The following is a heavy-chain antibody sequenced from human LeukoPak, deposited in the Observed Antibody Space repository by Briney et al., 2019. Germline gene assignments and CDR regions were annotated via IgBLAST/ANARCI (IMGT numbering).Heavy chain of an antibody. J-gene: IGHJ4*02. V-gene: IGHV3-53*01. CDR3: ARNRGSY. Sequence: PGGSLRLSCEASGFTVSYNFMGWVRQAPGKGLEWVSLSHIGGTTYTEDSVKGRFTISRDNFKNTLYLQLNTLRAEDTAVYYCARNRGSYWGQGTLVTVSS. CDR1: GFTVSYNF. CDR2: SHIGGTT. D-gene: IGHD2-15*01.